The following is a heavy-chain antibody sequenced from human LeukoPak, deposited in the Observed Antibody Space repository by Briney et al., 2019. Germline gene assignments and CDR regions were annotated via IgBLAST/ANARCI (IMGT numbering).Heavy chain of an antibody. Sequence: GRSLRLSCAASGFTFSNFAMHWVRQAPGKGLEWVAVITYDGSNKYYADSVKGRFTISRDNPKNTLYLQMNSLRAEDTAVYYCARDNSGYPFDAFDSWGQGTMVTVSS. J-gene: IGHJ3*02. CDR2: ITYDGSNK. CDR1: GFTFSNFA. CDR3: ARDNSGYPFDAFDS. D-gene: IGHD3-22*01. V-gene: IGHV3-30-3*01.